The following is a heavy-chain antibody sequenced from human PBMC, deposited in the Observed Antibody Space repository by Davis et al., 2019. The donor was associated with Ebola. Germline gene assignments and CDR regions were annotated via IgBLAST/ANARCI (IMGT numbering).Heavy chain of an antibody. J-gene: IGHJ3*02. Sequence: GESLKISCAASGFTFRSYWMSWVRQAPGKGLEWVANIKQDGSEKYYVDSVKGRFTISRDNAKNTLYLQMNSLRAEDTAVYYCARESSSWYFGAFDIWGQGTMVTVSS. CDR2: IKQDGSEK. D-gene: IGHD6-13*01. V-gene: IGHV3-7*01. CDR1: GFTFRSYW. CDR3: ARESSSWYFGAFDI.